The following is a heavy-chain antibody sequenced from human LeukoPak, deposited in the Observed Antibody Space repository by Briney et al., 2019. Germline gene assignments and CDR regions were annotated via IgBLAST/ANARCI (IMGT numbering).Heavy chain of an antibody. D-gene: IGHD6-13*01. V-gene: IGHV3-30*04. CDR2: ISHDGSEK. CDR3: VRDRGVTAAGRFEY. CDR1: GFTFATYS. J-gene: IGHJ4*02. Sequence: GGSLRLSCTASGFTFATYSLHWVRQAPGKGLEWVAIISHDGSEKNYADSVKGRFTISRDNSKDTLYLQMDVLRADDTALYFCVRDRGVTAAGRFEYWGQGTLVIVSS.